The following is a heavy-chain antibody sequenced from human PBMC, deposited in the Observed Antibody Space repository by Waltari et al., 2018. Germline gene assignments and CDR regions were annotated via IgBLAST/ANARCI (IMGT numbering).Heavy chain of an antibody. CDR1: GGSISSGSHY. Sequence: QVQLQESGPGLVKPSQTLSLTCTVSGGSISSGSHYWSWIRQPAGKGLEWIGRIYTSGSTNYNPSLKSRVTISVDTSKNQFSLKLSSVTAADTAVYYCARGRRDGYNLYYFDYWGQGTLVTVSS. J-gene: IGHJ4*02. CDR3: ARGRRDGYNLYYFDY. CDR2: IYTSGST. D-gene: IGHD5-12*01. V-gene: IGHV4-61*02.